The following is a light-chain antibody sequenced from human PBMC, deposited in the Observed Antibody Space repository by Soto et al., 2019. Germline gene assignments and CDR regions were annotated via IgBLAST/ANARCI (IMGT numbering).Light chain of an antibody. J-gene: IGKJ1*01. CDR3: QQYKDNWT. CDR2: KAS. CDR1: QSISSW. V-gene: IGKV1-5*03. Sequence: DIPMTQSPSTLSASVGDRVTITCRASQSISSWLAWYQQKPGKAPKLLIYKASTLQSGVPSRFSGSGSGTEFTLAISSLQPDDSATYYCQQYKDNWTFGQGTKVEIK.